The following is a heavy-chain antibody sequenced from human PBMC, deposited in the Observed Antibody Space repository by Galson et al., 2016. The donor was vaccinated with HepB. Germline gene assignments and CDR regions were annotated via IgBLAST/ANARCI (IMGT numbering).Heavy chain of an antibody. V-gene: IGHV4-4*02. CDR1: GGSIMSDNW. J-gene: IGHJ4*02. CDR3: ARGRGLQGSDY. Sequence: SETLSLTCDVSGGSIMSDNWWSWVRQSPGKGFEWIGYIYHTGSTYYNPSLKSRVTISVDRSKNQFSLKLSSVTAADTAVYFCARGRGLQGSDYWGQGTLVTVSS. CDR2: IYHTGST. D-gene: IGHD5-18*01.